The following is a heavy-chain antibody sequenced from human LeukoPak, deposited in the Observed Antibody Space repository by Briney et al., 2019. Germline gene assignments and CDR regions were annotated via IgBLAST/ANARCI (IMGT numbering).Heavy chain of an antibody. J-gene: IGHJ4*02. CDR3: ARVTRLTISPDRYYLDY. V-gene: IGHV4-4*09. CDR1: GDSISNYY. CDR2: IYTSGGT. D-gene: IGHD3-16*02. Sequence: PSETLCLTCAVSGDSISNYYLSWVRQRPGKGLEWICYIYTSGGTTHIPYLKGRGNTSFDTSQNQSPLKQSSVPAGDSAVYYCARVTRLTISPDRYYLDYWGQGTLVTVSS.